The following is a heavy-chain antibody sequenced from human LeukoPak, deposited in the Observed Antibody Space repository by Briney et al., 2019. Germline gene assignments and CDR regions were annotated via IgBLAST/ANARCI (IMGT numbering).Heavy chain of an antibody. J-gene: IGHJ4*02. CDR3: ARDHPLPSS. V-gene: IGHV4-59*01. CDR2: IFYTGST. CDR1: GGSISSGY. Sequence: SETLSPTCTVSGGSISSGYWSWIRQPPGKGLEWIGYIFYTGSTYYNPSLEGRVTMSVDTSKNQFSLKVTSVTAADTAVYFCARDHPLPSSWGQGTLVTVSS.